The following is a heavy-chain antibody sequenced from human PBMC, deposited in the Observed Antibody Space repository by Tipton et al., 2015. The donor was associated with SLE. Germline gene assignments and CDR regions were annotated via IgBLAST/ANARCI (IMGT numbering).Heavy chain of an antibody. CDR1: GGSISSYY. D-gene: IGHD3-16*01. J-gene: IGHJ6*02. CDR2: IYYSGST. Sequence: TLSLTCTVSGGSISSYYWSWIRQPPGKGLEWIGYIYYSGSTNYNPSLKSRVTISVDTSKNQFSLKLSSVTAPDTAVYYCAATFTAARGMYVCGQGTTVTVSS. CDR3: AATFTAARGMYV. V-gene: IGHV4-59*01.